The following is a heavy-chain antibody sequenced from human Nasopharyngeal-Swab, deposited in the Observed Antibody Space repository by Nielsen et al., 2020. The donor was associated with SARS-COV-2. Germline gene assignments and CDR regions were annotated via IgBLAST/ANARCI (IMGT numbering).Heavy chain of an antibody. Sequence: WVRQAPGQGLEWMGWINTNTGNPTYAQGFTGRFVFSLDTSVSTAYLQISSLKAEDTAVYYCARVPGYDFWSGYSIEGDVWGKGTTVTVSS. V-gene: IGHV7-4-1*02. D-gene: IGHD3-3*01. J-gene: IGHJ6*04. CDR2: INTNTGNP. CDR3: ARVPGYDFWSGYSIEGDV.